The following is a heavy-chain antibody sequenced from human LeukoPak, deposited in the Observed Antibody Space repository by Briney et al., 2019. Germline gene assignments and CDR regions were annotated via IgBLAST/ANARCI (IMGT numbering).Heavy chain of an antibody. CDR3: ASLNYYFDY. V-gene: IGHV3-7*01. CDR1: GFTFNSYW. CDR2: IKQDGSEK. J-gene: IGHJ4*02. Sequence: GGSLRLSCAASGFTFNSYWMSWVRQAPGKGLEWVANIKQDGSEKYYVDSVKGRFTISRDNAKNSLYLQMNSLRAEDTAVYYCASLNYYFDYWGQGTLVTVSS.